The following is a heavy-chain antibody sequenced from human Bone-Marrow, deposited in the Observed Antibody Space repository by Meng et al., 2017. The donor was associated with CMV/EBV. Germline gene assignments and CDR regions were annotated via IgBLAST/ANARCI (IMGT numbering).Heavy chain of an antibody. CDR1: GFTFSSYA. CDR2: ISYDGSNK. V-gene: IGHV3-30-3*01. J-gene: IGHJ6*02. Sequence: GESLKISCAASGFTFSSYAMHWVRQAPGKGLEWVAVISYDGSNKYYADSVKGRFTISRDNAKNSLYLQMNSLRAEDTAVYYCARENYDILTGWDYYYYGMDVWGQGTTVTVSS. CDR3: ARENYDILTGWDYYYYGMDV. D-gene: IGHD3-9*01.